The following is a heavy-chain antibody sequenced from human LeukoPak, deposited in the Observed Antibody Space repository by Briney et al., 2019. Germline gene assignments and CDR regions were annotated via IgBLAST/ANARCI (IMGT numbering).Heavy chain of an antibody. CDR2: IYPGDSVT. V-gene: IGHV5-51*01. CDR3: ARHAGFGGAHLSFYFAMDV. Sequence: GESLKISCKCSGFDFTAYGIAWVRQMPGKGLEWMGNIYPGDSVTRYSPSFQGQVTISADKSLRTAYLQWTSLKASDSATYYCARHAGFGGAHLSFYFAMDVWGQGTTVTVYS. J-gene: IGHJ6*02. D-gene: IGHD3-16*01. CDR1: GFDFTAYG.